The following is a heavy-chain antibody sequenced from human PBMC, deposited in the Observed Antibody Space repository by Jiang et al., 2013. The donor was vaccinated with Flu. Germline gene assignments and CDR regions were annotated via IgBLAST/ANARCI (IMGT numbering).Heavy chain of an antibody. V-gene: IGHV4-59*08. CDR1: GGSISSYY. Sequence: LLKPSETLSLTCTVSGGSISSYYWSWIRQPPGKGLEWIGYIYYSGSTNYNPSLKSRVTISVDTSKNQFSLKLSSVTAADTAVYYCARHDYSNSEVYFDYWGQGTLVTVSS. D-gene: IGHD4-11*01. CDR2: IYYSGST. J-gene: IGHJ4*02. CDR3: ARHDYSNSEVYFDY.